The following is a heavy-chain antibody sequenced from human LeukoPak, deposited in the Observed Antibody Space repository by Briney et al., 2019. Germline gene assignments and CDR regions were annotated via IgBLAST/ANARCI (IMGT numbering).Heavy chain of an antibody. CDR1: GYTFTSYD. D-gene: IGHD3-3*01. CDR3: ARDGRITIFGVVQNWFDP. J-gene: IGHJ5*02. CDR2: MNPNSGNT. V-gene: IGHV1-8*01. Sequence: ASVKVSCKASGYTFTSYDINWVRQATGQGLEWMGWMNPNSGNTGYAQKFQGRVTMTRDTSISTAYMELSRLRSDDTAVYYCARDGRITIFGVVQNWFDPWGQGTLVTVSS.